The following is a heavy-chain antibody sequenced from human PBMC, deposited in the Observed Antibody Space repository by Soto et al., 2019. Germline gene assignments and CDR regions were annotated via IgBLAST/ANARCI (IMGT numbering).Heavy chain of an antibody. Sequence: GSLRLSCAASGFTFSIYWMIWVRQAPGKGLEWVANIKQDGSEKYYVDSVKGRFTISRDNAKNSLYLQMNSLRAEDTAVYYCARDRITIFGVAPHDTYYYYGMDVWGQGTTVTVSS. J-gene: IGHJ6*02. CDR2: IKQDGSEK. CDR3: ARDRITIFGVAPHDTYYYYGMDV. D-gene: IGHD3-3*01. V-gene: IGHV3-7*01. CDR1: GFTFSIYW.